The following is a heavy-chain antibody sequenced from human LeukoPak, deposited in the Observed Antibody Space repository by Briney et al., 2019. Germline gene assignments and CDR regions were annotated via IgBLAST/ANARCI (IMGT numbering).Heavy chain of an antibody. CDR1: GYTFTNNA. V-gene: IGHV7-4-1*02. D-gene: IGHD1-26*01. CDR2: INTNTGNP. CDR3: TSRVGAGPPGY. J-gene: IGHJ4*02. Sequence: ASVKVSCKASGYTFTNNAMNWFRQAPGQGLEWMGWINTNTGNPMYAQGFTGRFVFSLDTSLSTAYLQISSLKAEDTAVYYCTSRVGAGPPGYWGQGTLVTVSS.